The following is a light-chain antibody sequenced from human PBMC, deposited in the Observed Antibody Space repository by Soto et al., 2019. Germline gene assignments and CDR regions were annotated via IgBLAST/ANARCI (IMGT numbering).Light chain of an antibody. CDR1: QSVSSW. V-gene: IGKV1-5*03. CDR2: KAS. Sequence: DIQMTQSPSTLSASVGDRVTIICRASQSVSSWLAWYQQKPGKAPKLLISKASSLESGVPSRFSGSGSETDFILTISSLQPDDFATYYCQQYKSNRRTFGQGTKVDIK. J-gene: IGKJ1*01. CDR3: QQYKSNRRT.